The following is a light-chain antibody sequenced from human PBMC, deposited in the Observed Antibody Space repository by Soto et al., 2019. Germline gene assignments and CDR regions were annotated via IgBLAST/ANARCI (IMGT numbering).Light chain of an antibody. J-gene: IGLJ1*01. Sequence: QSVLTQPPSVSGAPGQRVTISCTGSSSNIGAGYDVHWYQHLPGTAPKLLIYANNNRPSGVPDRFSGSKSDTSASLAITGLQAEDEADYYCGSWDSSLSAYVFGTGTKLTVL. CDR2: ANN. CDR3: GSWDSSLSAYV. CDR1: SSNIGAGYD. V-gene: IGLV1-40*01.